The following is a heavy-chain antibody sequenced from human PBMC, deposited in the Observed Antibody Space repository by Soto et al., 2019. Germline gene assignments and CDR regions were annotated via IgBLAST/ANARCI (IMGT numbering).Heavy chain of an antibody. D-gene: IGHD2-2*02. J-gene: IGHJ6*02. CDR2: ISYDGSNK. V-gene: IGHV3-30-3*01. Sequence: GGSLRLSCAASGFTFSSYAMHWVRQAPGKGLEWVAVISYDGSNKYYADSVKGRFTISRDNSKNTLYLQMNSLRAEDTAVYYCAREELCSSTSCYTGYFYYYGMDVWGQGTTVTVSS. CDR1: GFTFSSYA. CDR3: AREELCSSTSCYTGYFYYYGMDV.